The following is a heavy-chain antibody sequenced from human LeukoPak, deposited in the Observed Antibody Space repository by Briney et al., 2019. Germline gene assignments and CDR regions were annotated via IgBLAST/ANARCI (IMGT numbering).Heavy chain of an antibody. J-gene: IGHJ6*02. CDR3: AKDTDGGNDYYYYGMDV. D-gene: IGHD4-23*01. CDR2: ISGSGGST. V-gene: IGHV3-23*01. Sequence: PGGSLRLSCAASGFTFSSYAMSWVRQAPGKGLEWVSTISGSGGSTYNADSVKGRFTISRDNSKNTLYLQMNSLRAEDTAVYYCAKDTDGGNDYYYYGMDVWGQGTTVTVSS. CDR1: GFTFSSYA.